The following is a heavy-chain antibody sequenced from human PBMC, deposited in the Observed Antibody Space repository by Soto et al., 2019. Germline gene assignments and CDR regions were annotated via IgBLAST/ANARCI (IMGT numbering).Heavy chain of an antibody. D-gene: IGHD1-26*01. CDR3: ATDKYGAGRVGVHS. J-gene: IGHJ5*02. Sequence: QVQLVQSGAEVKKPGASLRVSCETSGGTSTIYTITWVRQAPGQGLQWMGRIVPTLRITNYAQEFQGRLTITADSSTSTANIELTSLTSDDTAVYYCATDKYGAGRVGVHSWGQGTLVTVSS. V-gene: IGHV1-69*08. CDR2: IVPTLRIT. CDR1: GGTSTIYT.